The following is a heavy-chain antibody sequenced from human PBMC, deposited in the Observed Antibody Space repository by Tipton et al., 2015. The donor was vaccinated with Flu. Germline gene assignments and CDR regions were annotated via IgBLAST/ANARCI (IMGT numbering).Heavy chain of an antibody. D-gene: IGHD1-26*01. CDR3: ARVGRELLNAFDI. Sequence: LRLSCAVYGGSFSGYYWSWIRQPPGKGLEWIGEINHSGSTNYNPSLKSRVTISVDTSKNQFSLKLSSVTAADTAVYYCARVGRELLNAFDIWGQGAMVTVSS. J-gene: IGHJ3*02. CDR1: GGSFSGYY. CDR2: INHSGST. V-gene: IGHV4-34*01.